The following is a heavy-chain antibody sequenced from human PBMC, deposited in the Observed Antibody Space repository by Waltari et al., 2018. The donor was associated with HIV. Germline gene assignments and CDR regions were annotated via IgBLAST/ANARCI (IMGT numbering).Heavy chain of an antibody. V-gene: IGHV3-7*01. J-gene: IGHJ6*02. CDR1: GFTFTNYW. CDR2: IKDDGSEK. Sequence: EVQLMASGGGLVQSGGSLRLYCAASGFTFTNYWMSWVRQTPGKGLEWVAYIKDDGSEKYYMGSVKGRFTISRDNAKNSMFLQMNSLRAEDTAVYYCARIGTFPHNYAIDFWGQGTTVTVSS. CDR3: ARIGTFPHNYAIDF. D-gene: IGHD1-26*01.